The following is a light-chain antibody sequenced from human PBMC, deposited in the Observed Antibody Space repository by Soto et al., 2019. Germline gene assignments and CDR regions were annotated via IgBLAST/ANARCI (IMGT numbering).Light chain of an antibody. CDR1: QSISSY. V-gene: IGKV1-39*01. J-gene: IGKJ3*01. CDR2: AAS. Sequence: DIQMTQSPSSLSASVGDRVNITCRASQSISSYLNWYQQKPGKAPKLLVYAASRLQSGGPSRFSGTGSGTDFTLTISSLQPEDFATYYCQQIFRTPFTFGPGNKLDIK. CDR3: QQIFRTPFT.